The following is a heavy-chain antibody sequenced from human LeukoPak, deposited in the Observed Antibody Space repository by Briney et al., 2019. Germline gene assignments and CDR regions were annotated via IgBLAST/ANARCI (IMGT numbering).Heavy chain of an antibody. J-gene: IGHJ3*02. Sequence: GGSLRLSCAASGFTFSSYGMHWVRQAPGKGLEWVAVIWYDGSNKYYADSVKGRFTISRDNSKNTLYLQMNSLRAEDTAVYYCAKDQGFYDSSGYYLGSDAFDIWGQGTMVTVSS. CDR1: GFTFSSYG. CDR3: AKDQGFYDSSGYYLGSDAFDI. D-gene: IGHD3-22*01. CDR2: IWYDGSNK. V-gene: IGHV3-33*06.